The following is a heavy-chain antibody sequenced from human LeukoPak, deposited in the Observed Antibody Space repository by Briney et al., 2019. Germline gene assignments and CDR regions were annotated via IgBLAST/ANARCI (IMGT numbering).Heavy chain of an antibody. CDR1: GYTFTGYY. J-gene: IGHJ4*02. CDR2: INPSSGGT. Sequence: GASVKVSCKASGYTFTGYYLHWVRQAPGQGLEWMGWINPSSGGTKYAQKFQGRATVTRDTSISTAYMELTGLRSDDTAVYYCARGQSSSWYVYWGQGTLVTVSS. V-gene: IGHV1-2*02. D-gene: IGHD6-13*01. CDR3: ARGQSSSWYVY.